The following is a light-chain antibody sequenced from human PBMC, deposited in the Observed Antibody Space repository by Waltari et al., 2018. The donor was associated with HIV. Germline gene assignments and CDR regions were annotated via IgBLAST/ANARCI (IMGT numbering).Light chain of an antibody. CDR3: QQYGSSPGT. Sequence: EIVLTHSPGTLSLSPGERATLSCRARQSVTSSYLAWYQQKPGQAPRLLIYGASSRATGIPDRFSGSGSGTDFTLTISRLEPEDFAVYYCQQYGSSPGTFGQGTKVEIK. CDR2: GAS. CDR1: QSVTSSY. J-gene: IGKJ1*01. V-gene: IGKV3-20*01.